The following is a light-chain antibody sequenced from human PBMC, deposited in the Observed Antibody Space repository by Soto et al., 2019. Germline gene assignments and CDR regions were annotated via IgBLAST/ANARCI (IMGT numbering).Light chain of an antibody. CDR3: QSFDSSLAAVV. V-gene: IGLV1-40*01. Sequence: QSVLTQPPSVSGAPGQRVTISCAGSSSNIGGGYDVHWYQQLPLTAPKLLIYGDKNRPSGVPGRLSGSKSGTSASLAISGLQADDEAVYYCQSFDSSLAAVVFGGGTKLTVL. CDR2: GDK. CDR1: SSNIGGGYD. J-gene: IGLJ2*01.